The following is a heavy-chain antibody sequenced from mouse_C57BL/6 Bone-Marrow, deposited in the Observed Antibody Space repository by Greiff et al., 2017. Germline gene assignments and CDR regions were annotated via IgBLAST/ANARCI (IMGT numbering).Heavy chain of an antibody. CDR3: AREDYYGSSYNFDY. D-gene: IGHD1-1*01. CDR2: IDPSDSYT. Sequence: QVQLQQPGAELVMPGASVKLSCKASGYTFTSYWMHWVKQRPGQGLEWIGEIDPSDSYTNYNQQFKGKSTLTVDKSSSTAYMQLSSLTSEDSAVYYCAREDYYGSSYNFDYWVQGTTLTVSS. J-gene: IGHJ2*01. CDR1: GYTFTSYW. V-gene: IGHV1-69*01.